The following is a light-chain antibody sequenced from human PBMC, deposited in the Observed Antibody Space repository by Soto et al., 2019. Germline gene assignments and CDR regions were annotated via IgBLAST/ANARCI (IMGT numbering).Light chain of an antibody. J-gene: IGLJ1*01. CDR3: AAWDDSLNGLYV. V-gene: IGLV1-44*01. CDR1: SSNIGRNT. Sequence: SVLTQPPSASGTPGQRVTISCSGSSSNIGRNTVNWYQQVPGTAPKLLIYSDNQRPSGVADRFSGSKSGTSASLAISGLQSEDEADYFCAAWDDSLNGLYVFGTGTKVTVL. CDR2: SDN.